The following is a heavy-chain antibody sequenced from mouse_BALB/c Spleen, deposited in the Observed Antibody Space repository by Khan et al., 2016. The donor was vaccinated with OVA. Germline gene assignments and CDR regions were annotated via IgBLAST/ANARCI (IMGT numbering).Heavy chain of an antibody. Sequence: VQLQQSGPELVKPGASVKMSCEASGYTFTSYVIHWVKQKPGQGLEWIGYIYPFNDDTKYHEKFKGKAPLPSDTSSSTAYMELRSLTSEDSAVYYWAKNYRYDVYFDYWGQGTTLTVSA. CDR1: GYTFTSYV. J-gene: IGHJ2*01. CDR3: AKNYRYDVYFDY. CDR2: IYPFNDDT. D-gene: IGHD2-14*01. V-gene: IGHV1S136*01.